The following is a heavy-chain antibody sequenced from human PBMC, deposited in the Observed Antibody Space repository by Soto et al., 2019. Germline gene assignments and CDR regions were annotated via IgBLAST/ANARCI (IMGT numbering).Heavy chain of an antibody. Sequence: SETLSLTCTVSGGSISSSSYYWGWIRQPPGKGLEWIGSIYYSGSTYYNPSLKSRVTISVDTSKNQFSLKLSSVTAADTAVYYCARISSGWFRYWCFDLWGRGTLVTAPQ. CDR2: IYYSGST. CDR3: ARISSGWFRYWCFDL. CDR1: GGSISSSSYY. V-gene: IGHV4-39*01. J-gene: IGHJ2*01. D-gene: IGHD6-19*01.